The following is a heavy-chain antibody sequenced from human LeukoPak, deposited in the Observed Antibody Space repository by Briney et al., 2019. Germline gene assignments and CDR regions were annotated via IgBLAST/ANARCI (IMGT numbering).Heavy chain of an antibody. V-gene: IGHV3-30*18. Sequence: GGSLRVSCAASGFTFSSYWMHWVRQAPGKGLEWVAVISYDGSNKYFADSVKGRFTISRDNSKNTLYLQMNSLRAEDTAVYYCAKDYDSSGWAAFDIWGQGTMVTVSS. D-gene: IGHD3-22*01. CDR2: ISYDGSNK. CDR3: AKDYDSSGWAAFDI. CDR1: GFTFSSYW. J-gene: IGHJ3*02.